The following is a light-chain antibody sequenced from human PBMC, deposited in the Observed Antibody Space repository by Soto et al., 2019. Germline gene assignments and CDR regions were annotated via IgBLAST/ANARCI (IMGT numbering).Light chain of an antibody. CDR1: QSVSRSY. Sequence: EIVLSQSPGTLSLSPGERATLSCMASQSVSRSYIAWYQQKPGQAPRLLIYGASRRATGIPDRFSGGGSETDFTLTISRLEPEDFAVYYCQQYSRSPLTFGQGTKVDIK. J-gene: IGKJ1*01. V-gene: IGKV3-20*01. CDR2: GAS. CDR3: QQYSRSPLT.